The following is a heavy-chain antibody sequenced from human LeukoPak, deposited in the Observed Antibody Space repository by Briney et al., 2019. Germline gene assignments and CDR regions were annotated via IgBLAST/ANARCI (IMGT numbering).Heavy chain of an antibody. CDR1: GYTFTSYD. J-gene: IGHJ5*02. V-gene: IGHV1-8*01. CDR2: MNTNSGNT. D-gene: IGHD3-22*01. Sequence: ASVKVSCKASGYTFTSYDINWVRQATGQGLEWMGWMNTNSGNTGYAQKFQGRVTMTRNTSISTAYMELSSLRSEDTAVYYCARGPAYYYDSSGYPDPWGQGTLVTVSS. CDR3: ARGPAYYYDSSGYPDP.